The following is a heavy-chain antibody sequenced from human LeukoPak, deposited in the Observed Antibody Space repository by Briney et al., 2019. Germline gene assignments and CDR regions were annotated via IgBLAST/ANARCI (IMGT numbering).Heavy chain of an antibody. D-gene: IGHD2-2*01. V-gene: IGHV3-48*04. CDR2: ISSSSSTI. J-gene: IGHJ3*02. Sequence: GGSLRLSCAASGFTFSSFGTQWVRQARGKGLEWVSYISSSSSTIYYADSVKGRFTISRDNAKNSLYLQMNSLRAEDTAVYYCARRPPSMGDAFDIWGQGTMVTVSS. CDR1: GFTFSSFG. CDR3: ARRPPSMGDAFDI.